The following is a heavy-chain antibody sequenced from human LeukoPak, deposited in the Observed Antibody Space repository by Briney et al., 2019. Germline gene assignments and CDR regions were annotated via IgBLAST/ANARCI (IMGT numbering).Heavy chain of an antibody. CDR3: ARLKVVRGVISREYYYYYYGMDV. D-gene: IGHD3-10*01. CDR1: GGSISTYY. V-gene: IGHV4-34*01. CDR2: INHSGST. J-gene: IGHJ6*02. Sequence: SETLSLTCTLSGGSISTYYWSWIRQPPGKGLEWIGEINHSGSTNYNPSLKSRVTISVDTSKNQFSLKLSSVTAADTAVYYCARLKVVRGVISREYYYYYYGMDVWGQGTTVTVSS.